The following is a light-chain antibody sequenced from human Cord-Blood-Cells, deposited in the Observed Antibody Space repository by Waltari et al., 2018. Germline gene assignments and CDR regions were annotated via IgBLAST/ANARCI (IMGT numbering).Light chain of an antibody. V-gene: IGKV3-20*01. CDR1: QSVSSSY. J-gene: IGKJ2*01. Sequence: EIVLTQSPGTLSLSPGERATLSCRASQSVSSSYLAWYQQKPGQAPRLLLYGASRRATGIPDRFSGSGSGTDFTLTISRLEPEDFAVYYCQQYGSSLYTFGQGTKLEIK. CDR3: QQYGSSLYT. CDR2: GAS.